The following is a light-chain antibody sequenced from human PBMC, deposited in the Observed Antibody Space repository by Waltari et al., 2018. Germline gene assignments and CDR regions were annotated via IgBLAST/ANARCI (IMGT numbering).Light chain of an antibody. CDR3: QQLNSYPHT. Sequence: DIQLTQSPSFLSASVGDRVTITCRASQGIGSYLAWYQQKPGKAPKLLLYAASTLQSGVPSRFSGSGSGTEFTLTISSLQPEDFATYYCQQLNSYPHTFGRGTKLEIK. CDR1: QGIGSY. CDR2: AAS. V-gene: IGKV1-9*01. J-gene: IGKJ2*01.